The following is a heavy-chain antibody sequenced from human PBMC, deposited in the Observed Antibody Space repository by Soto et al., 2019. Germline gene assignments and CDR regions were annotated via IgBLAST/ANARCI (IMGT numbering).Heavy chain of an antibody. Sequence: EVQLVESGGGLVQPGGSLRLACAASGVTVSSNYMSWVRQAPGKGLEWVSVIYSGGSTYYADSVKGRFTLSRDNSKNALYLQMNSLRAEDTAVYYCARHVNNYGGGYFDYWGHGTLVTVSS. CDR3: ARHVNNYGGGYFDY. V-gene: IGHV3-66*04. CDR2: IYSGGST. D-gene: IGHD5-18*01. CDR1: GVTVSSNY. J-gene: IGHJ4*01.